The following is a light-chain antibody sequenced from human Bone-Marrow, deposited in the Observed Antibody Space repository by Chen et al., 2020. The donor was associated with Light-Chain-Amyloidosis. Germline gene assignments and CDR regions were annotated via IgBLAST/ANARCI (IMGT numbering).Light chain of an antibody. V-gene: IGLV2-14*01. Sequence: QSALTQPASVSGSPGQSLTISCTGTSGAVGTYNYVSWYQKHPGKAPKVMIYAVSNRPSGVSNRFSGSKSGNTASLTISGLQAEDEADYYCSSFTSSSSYVFGPGTKVTVL. J-gene: IGLJ1*01. CDR1: SGAVGTYNY. CDR2: AVS. CDR3: SSFTSSSSYV.